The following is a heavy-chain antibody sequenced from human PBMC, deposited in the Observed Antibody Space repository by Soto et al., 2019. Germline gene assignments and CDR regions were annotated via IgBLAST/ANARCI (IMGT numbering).Heavy chain of an antibody. CDR1: GGSFRGYF. D-gene: IGHD2-15*01. Sequence: PSETLSLTCAVYGGSFRGYFWSWIRQPPGKGLEWIGDINHSGITSYSPSRGSRVTTSVDTPKNQFSLKLNSVTAADTAVYYCARGPCKGSCCYSRYYYGMDVWGQGTTVTVSS. CDR3: ARGPCKGSCCYSRYYYGMDV. J-gene: IGHJ6*02. CDR2: INHSGIT. V-gene: IGHV4-34*01.